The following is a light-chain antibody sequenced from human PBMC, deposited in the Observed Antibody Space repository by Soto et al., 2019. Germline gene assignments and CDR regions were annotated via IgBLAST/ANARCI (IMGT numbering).Light chain of an antibody. CDR1: QSLSSS. CDR2: GTS. V-gene: IGKV3-15*01. J-gene: IGKJ1*01. CDR3: QQYDNWPWT. Sequence: EIEMTQSPATLSLSPGERATLFCRASQSLSSSLAWYQQKSGQAPRLIIYGTSRRATGVPVRFSGSGSGTDFTLTISSLQSEDFGVYFCQQYDNWPWTFGQGTKVDIK.